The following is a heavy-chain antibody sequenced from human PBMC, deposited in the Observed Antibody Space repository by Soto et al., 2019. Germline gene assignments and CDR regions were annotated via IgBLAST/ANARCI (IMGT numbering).Heavy chain of an antibody. J-gene: IGHJ6*02. V-gene: IGHV1-18*01. CDR3: ARDQQLVPGYYYYGMDV. Sequence: ASVKVSCKASGYTFTSYGISWVRQAPGQGLEWMGWISAYNGNTNYAQKLQGRVTMTTDTSTGTAYMGLRSLRSDDTAVYYCARDQQLVPGYYYYGMDVWGQGTTVTVSS. CDR1: GYTFTSYG. CDR2: ISAYNGNT. D-gene: IGHD6-13*01.